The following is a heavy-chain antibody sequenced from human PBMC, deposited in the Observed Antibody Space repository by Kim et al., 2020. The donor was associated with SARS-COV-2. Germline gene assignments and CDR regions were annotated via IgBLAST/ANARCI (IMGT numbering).Heavy chain of an antibody. Sequence: GGSLRLSCDGSGIDFRNYEMNWVRQAPGKGLEWLSSISPIGKTKHYADSVKGRFTISRDNDRKSLSLQMNNLKVGDTAVYFCASDYGSGSAYAGNCDYWGQRPLVTVSS. D-gene: IGHD3-10*01. CDR3: ASDYGSGSAYAGNCDY. J-gene: IGHJ4*02. V-gene: IGHV3-48*03. CDR2: ISPIGKTK. CDR1: GIDFRNYE.